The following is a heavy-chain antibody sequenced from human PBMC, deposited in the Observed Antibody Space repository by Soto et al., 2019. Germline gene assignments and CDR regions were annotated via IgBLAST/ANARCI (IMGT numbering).Heavy chain of an antibody. CDR2: ISWNSGNI. V-gene: IGHV3-9*01. J-gene: IGHJ4*02. Sequence: EVQVVEWGGGLEQPGRSLRLSCAASGFSFDDYAMHWVRQAPGKGREWVSCISWNSGNIVYSDSVKGRFTISRDNAKNSLSLQMNSLRAEDTALYYCTKGSSTSCFSPLDHWGQGTLVTVSS. CDR1: GFSFDDYA. CDR3: TKGSSTSCFSPLDH. D-gene: IGHD2-2*01.